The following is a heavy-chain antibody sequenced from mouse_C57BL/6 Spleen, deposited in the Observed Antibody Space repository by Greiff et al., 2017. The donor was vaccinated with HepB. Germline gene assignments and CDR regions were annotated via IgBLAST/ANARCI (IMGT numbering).Heavy chain of an antibody. CDR3: ARGYDGYYGFDY. V-gene: IGHV1-82*01. J-gene: IGHJ2*01. Sequence: QVQLKESGPELVKPGASVKISCKASGYAFSSSWMNWVKQRPGKGLEWIGRIYPGDGDTNYNGKFKGKATLTADKSSSTAYMQLSSLTSEDSAVYFCARGYDGYYGFDYWGQGTTLTVSS. CDR2: IYPGDGDT. CDR1: GYAFSSSW. D-gene: IGHD2-3*01.